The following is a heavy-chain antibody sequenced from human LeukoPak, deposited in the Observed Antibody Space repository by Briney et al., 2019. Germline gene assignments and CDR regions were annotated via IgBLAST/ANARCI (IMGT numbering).Heavy chain of an antibody. J-gene: IGHJ6*03. Sequence: SETLSLTCTVSGGSISSSSYYWGWIRQPPGRGLEWIGSIYYSGSTYYNPSLKSRVTISVDTSKNQFSLKLSSVTAADTAVYYCARNMEHYYYYMDVWGKGTTVTVSS. CDR1: GGSISSSSYY. D-gene: IGHD1-1*01. CDR2: IYYSGST. CDR3: ARNMEHYYYYMDV. V-gene: IGHV4-39*01.